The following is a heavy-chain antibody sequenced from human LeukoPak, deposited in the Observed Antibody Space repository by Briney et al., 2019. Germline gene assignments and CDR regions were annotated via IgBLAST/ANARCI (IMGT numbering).Heavy chain of an antibody. V-gene: IGHV1-8*01. CDR3: ARGQYYDSSGYLLGAFDI. Sequence: ASVKASCKASGYTFTSYDINWVRQATGQGLEWMGGMNPTSGNTGYAQKFQGRVTMTRNTSIRTAYMALSSLRSEDTAVYYCARGQYYDSSGYLLGAFDIGGQGTMVTVSS. CDR1: GYTFTSYD. J-gene: IGHJ3*02. CDR2: MNPTSGNT. D-gene: IGHD3-22*01.